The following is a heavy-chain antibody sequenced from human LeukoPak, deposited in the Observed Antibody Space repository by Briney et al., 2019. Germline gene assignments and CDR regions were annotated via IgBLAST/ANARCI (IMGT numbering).Heavy chain of an antibody. CDR3: AKVGYRLDNWFDP. CDR1: GFSFSSYA. V-gene: IGHV3-23*01. J-gene: IGHJ5*02. Sequence: GGSLRLSCAASGFSFSSYAMSWVRQAPGKGLEWVSAISENGGSTYYADSVKGRFTISRDNSKNTLYLQMNSLRAEDTAVYYCAKVGYRLDNWFDPWGQGTLVTVSS. CDR2: ISENGGST. D-gene: IGHD5-12*01.